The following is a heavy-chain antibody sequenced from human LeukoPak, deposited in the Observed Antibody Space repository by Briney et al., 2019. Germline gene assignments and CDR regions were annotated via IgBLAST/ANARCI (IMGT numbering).Heavy chain of an antibody. CDR1: GGSISIYY. CDR2: IYYSGST. V-gene: IGHV4-59*01. CDR3: ARVVVVPAAMHYYYYGMDV. Sequence: SETLSLTCTVSGGSISIYYWSWIRQPPGEGLEWIGYIYYSGSTNYNPSLKSRVTISVDTSKNQFSLKLSSVTATDTAVYYCARVVVVPAAMHYYYYGMDVWGQGTTVTVSS. J-gene: IGHJ6*02. D-gene: IGHD2-2*01.